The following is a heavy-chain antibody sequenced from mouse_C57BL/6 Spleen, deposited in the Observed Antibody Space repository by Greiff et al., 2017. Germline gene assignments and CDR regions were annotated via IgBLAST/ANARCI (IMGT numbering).Heavy chain of an antibody. CDR3: ARWDLGAMDY. J-gene: IGHJ4*01. Sequence: VQLQQSGPELVKPGASVKISCKASGYAFSSSWMNWVKQRPGKGLEWIGRIYPGDGDTNYNGKFKGKATLTADKSSSTAYMQLSSLTSEDSAVYFCARWDLGAMDYWGQGTSVTVSS. CDR1: GYAFSSSW. D-gene: IGHD4-1*01. CDR2: IYPGDGDT. V-gene: IGHV1-82*01.